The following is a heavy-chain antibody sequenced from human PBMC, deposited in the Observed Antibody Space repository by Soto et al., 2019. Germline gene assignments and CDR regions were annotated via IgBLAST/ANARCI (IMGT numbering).Heavy chain of an antibody. J-gene: IGHJ6*02. CDR1: GFLFSSHG. CDR2: ISSGSNSI. V-gene: IGHV3-48*02. D-gene: IGHD3-3*01. CDR3: ARFPRSSDLWSGASMDV. Sequence: LTPSWPASGFLFSSHGMNWVRQAPGKGLEWISYISSGSNSIYYADSVKGRFIVSRDNSKNSLFLQMSSLRDEDLGMYYCARFPRSSDLWSGASMDVWGQGTVVTVS.